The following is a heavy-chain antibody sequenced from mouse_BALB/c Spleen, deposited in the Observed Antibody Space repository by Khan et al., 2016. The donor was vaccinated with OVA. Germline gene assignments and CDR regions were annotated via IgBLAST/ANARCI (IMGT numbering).Heavy chain of an antibody. J-gene: IGHJ3*01. D-gene: IGHD2-4*01. V-gene: IGHV3-2*02. Sequence: EVQLVESGPGLVKPSQSLSLTCTVTGYSITSEYAWNWIRQFPGNKLGWMGYINYSGNTRFNPSLKSRTPITRDTSKNQLFLQLISVNSEDTATYYCARKDYYDYDPFPYWGQGTLVTVSA. CDR1: GYSITSEYA. CDR2: INYSGNT. CDR3: ARKDYYDYDPFPY.